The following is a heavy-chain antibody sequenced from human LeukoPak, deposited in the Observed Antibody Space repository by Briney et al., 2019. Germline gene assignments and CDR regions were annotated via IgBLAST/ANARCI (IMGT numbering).Heavy chain of an antibody. Sequence: SETLSLTCAVSGDSIKNNHWWSWVRQSPGKGLEWIGYIYYSGSTYYNPSLKSRVTISVDTSKNQFSLKLSSVTAADTAVYYCASFPSSRKKGGYDYWGQGTLVTVSS. CDR1: GDSIKNNHW. V-gene: IGHV4-30-4*01. J-gene: IGHJ4*02. D-gene: IGHD1-26*01. CDR3: ASFPSSRKKGGYDY. CDR2: IYYSGST.